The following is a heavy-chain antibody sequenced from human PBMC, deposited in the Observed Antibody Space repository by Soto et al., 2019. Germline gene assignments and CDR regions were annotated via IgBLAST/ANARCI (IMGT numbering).Heavy chain of an antibody. CDR3: ARGGPIIGPVVSNDRPANWFDP. Sequence: QVRLQQWGAGLLKPSETLSRTCAVVGASFNNYYWSWIRQPPGGGLEWIGEITQRGFTNYNPSLRSRVTIAVDTSKNQFSLRLNSVTAADTAIYYCARGGPIIGPVVSNDRPANWFDPWGQGTLVSVSS. CDR1: GASFNNYY. CDR2: ITQRGFT. D-gene: IGHD2-2*01. J-gene: IGHJ5*02. V-gene: IGHV4-34*02.